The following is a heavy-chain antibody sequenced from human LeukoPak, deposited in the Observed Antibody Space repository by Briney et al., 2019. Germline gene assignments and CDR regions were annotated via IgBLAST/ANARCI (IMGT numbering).Heavy chain of an antibody. CDR1: GGSVSSGSYY. V-gene: IGHV4-61*01. D-gene: IGHD1-7*01. Sequence: SETLSLTCTVSGGSVSSGSYYWSWIRQPPGKGLEWIGYIYYSGSTNYNPSLKSRVTMSVDTSKNQFSLKLSSVTAADTAVYYCARNAYNRNYEGFYCYYGMDVWGQGTTVTVSS. CDR3: ARNAYNRNYEGFYCYYGMDV. J-gene: IGHJ6*02. CDR2: IYYSGST.